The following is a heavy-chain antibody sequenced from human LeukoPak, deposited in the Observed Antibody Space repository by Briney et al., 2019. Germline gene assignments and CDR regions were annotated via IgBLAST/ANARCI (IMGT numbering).Heavy chain of an antibody. D-gene: IGHD6-13*01. J-gene: IGHJ5*02. Sequence: SETLSLTCTVSGGSISSGVYYWSWIRQHPGKGLEWIGYIYYSGSTYYNPSLKSRVTISVDTSKNQFSLKLSSVTAADTAVYYCARVGEQQLNWFDPWGQGTLVTVSS. CDR2: IYYSGST. V-gene: IGHV4-31*03. CDR3: ARVGEQQLNWFDP. CDR1: GGSISSGVYY.